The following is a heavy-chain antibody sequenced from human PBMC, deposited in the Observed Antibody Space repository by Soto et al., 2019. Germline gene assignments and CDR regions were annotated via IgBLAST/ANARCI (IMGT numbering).Heavy chain of an antibody. V-gene: IGHV3-23*01. J-gene: IGHJ4*02. CDR2: ISGSGGST. D-gene: IGHD3-22*01. CDR3: AKKGIRITMIVVAPFDY. CDR1: GFTFSSYA. Sequence: VGSLRLSCAASGFTFSSYAMSWVRQAPGKGLEWVSAISGSGGSTYYADSVKGRFTISRDNSKNTLYLQMNSLRAEDTAVYYCAKKGIRITMIVVAPFDYWGQGTLVTVSS.